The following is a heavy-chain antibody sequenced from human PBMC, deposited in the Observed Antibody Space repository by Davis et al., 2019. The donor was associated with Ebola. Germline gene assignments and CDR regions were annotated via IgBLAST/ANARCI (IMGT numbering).Heavy chain of an antibody. V-gene: IGHV3-30-3*01. J-gene: IGHJ6*02. CDR1: GFTFSSYA. D-gene: IGHD1-26*01. CDR2: ISYDGSNK. Sequence: GESLMISCAASGFTFSSYAMHWVRQAPGKGLEWVAVISYDGSNKYYADSVKGRFTISRDNSKNTLYLQMNSLRSDDTAVYYCARSRVGAKVFYYYYGMDVWGQGTTVTVS. CDR3: ARSRVGAKVFYYYYGMDV.